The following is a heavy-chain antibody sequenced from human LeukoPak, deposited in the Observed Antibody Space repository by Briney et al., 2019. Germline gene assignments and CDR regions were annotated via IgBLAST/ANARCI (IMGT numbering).Heavy chain of an antibody. V-gene: IGHV4-34*01. J-gene: IGHJ3*02. Sequence: SETLSLTCAVYGGSFSNYYWRWLRQPQGKGLEWIGEVNHSSGTNYNPSLKRRVTILVDTSKSQFSLKLTSVTAADTAVYYCATRDIWGQGTIVTVSS. CDR3: ATRDI. CDR2: VNHSSGT. CDR1: GGSFSNYY.